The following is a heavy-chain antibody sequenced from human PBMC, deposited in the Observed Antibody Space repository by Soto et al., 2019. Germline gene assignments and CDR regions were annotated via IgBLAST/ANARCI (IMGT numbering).Heavy chain of an antibody. V-gene: IGHV3-33*01. D-gene: IGHD2-15*01. J-gene: IGHJ6*02. CDR1: GFHFSRHG. CDR3: ARDQGWPANGLDV. CDR2: IWSDGSKE. Sequence: QAQLVESGGGVVQPGRSLRLSCAASGFHFSRHGVHWVRQAPGRGLEWVAVIWSDGSKEYYADSVKGRFTISRDNPKNTVFLQMNSLRRGDTAVYYCARDQGWPANGLDVWGQGTTVIVSS.